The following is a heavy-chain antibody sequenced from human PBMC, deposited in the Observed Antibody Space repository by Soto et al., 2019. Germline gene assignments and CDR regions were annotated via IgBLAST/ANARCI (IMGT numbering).Heavy chain of an antibody. CDR2: IYYSGST. D-gene: IGHD3-10*01. V-gene: IGHV4-30-4*01. CDR3: ASSRADGSGSYWYN. Sequence: TSETLSLTCTVSGGSISSGDYYWSWIRQPPGKGLEWIGYIYYSGSTYYNPSLKSRVTISVDTSKNQFSLKLSSVTAADTAVYYCASSRADGSGSYWYNWGQGTLVTVSS. CDR1: GGSISSGDYY. J-gene: IGHJ4*02.